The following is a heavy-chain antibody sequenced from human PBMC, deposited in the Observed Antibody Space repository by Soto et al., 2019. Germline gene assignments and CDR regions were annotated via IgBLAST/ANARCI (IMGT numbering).Heavy chain of an antibody. V-gene: IGHV3-33*01. CDR2: IWSDGSKK. D-gene: IGHD3-3*02. CDR1: GFAFSTHG. J-gene: IGHJ4*02. Sequence: QVPLVESGGGIVQPGRSLRLSCVASGFAFSTHGMHWVRQAPGKGLEWVAVIWSDGSKKYYADFVEGRFTISRDNSKNTLSLQMNSLRVEDTAVYYCVSGSPSNPVYWGQGSLVTVS. CDR3: VSGSPSNPVY.